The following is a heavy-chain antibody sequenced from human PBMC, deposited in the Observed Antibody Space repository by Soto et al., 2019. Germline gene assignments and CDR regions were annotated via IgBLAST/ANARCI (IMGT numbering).Heavy chain of an antibody. Sequence: PSETLSLTCTVSGGSISSGGYYWSWIRQHPGKGLEWLGFISSSGNSYNNPSLVGRLTLSVNTSRNHFSLRLSSVTAADTAVYYCARTAGSTSFFYDYWGQGAPVTAPQ. CDR3: ARTAGSTSFFYDY. V-gene: IGHV4-31*03. CDR2: ISSSGNS. J-gene: IGHJ4*02. CDR1: GGSISSGGYY. D-gene: IGHD1-7*01.